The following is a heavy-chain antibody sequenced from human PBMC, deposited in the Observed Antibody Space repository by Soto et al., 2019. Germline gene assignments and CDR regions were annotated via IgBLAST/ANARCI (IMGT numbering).Heavy chain of an antibody. Sequence: GGSLRLSCAASRFTFSTYAMSWVRQAPGKGLEWVSGISASGTSTYYADSVKGRFTISRDNSKNTVHLQMNSLRAEDTAVYYCAKSGLYSGNDEDAFDIWGQGTMVTVSS. V-gene: IGHV3-23*01. CDR3: AKSGLYSGNDEDAFDI. D-gene: IGHD5-12*01. CDR1: RFTFSTYA. J-gene: IGHJ3*02. CDR2: ISASGTST.